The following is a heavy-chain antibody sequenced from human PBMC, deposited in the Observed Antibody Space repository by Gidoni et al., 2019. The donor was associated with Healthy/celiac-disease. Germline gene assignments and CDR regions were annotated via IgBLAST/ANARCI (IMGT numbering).Heavy chain of an antibody. D-gene: IGHD2-21*01. CDR2: ISYYGSNK. V-gene: IGHV3-30*03. CDR1: GFTFSSHG. Sequence: GTLVESGGGVGRPGRTLRRSCAAPGFTFSSHGTPWVRQAPGKGLEWVAVISYYGSNKSYAASVKGRFTISRYNSKDTLYLQMNSLRAEDTAVYYCARDAQPSHIVVVIAKPWGGYFDYWGQGTLVTVSS. CDR3: ARDAQPSHIVVVIAKPWGGYFDY. J-gene: IGHJ4*02.